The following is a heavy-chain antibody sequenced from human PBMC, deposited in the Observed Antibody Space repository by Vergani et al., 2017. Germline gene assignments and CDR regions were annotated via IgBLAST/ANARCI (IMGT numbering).Heavy chain of an antibody. CDR3: ARDFLTGSSGYPEKDNWFDP. D-gene: IGHD6-13*01. Sequence: EVQLVESGGGLVQPGGSLRLSCAASGFTFSSYSMNWVRQAPGKGREWVSYISSSSSTLYYADSVKGRFTISRDNAKNSLYLQMNSLRAEDTAVYYWARDFLTGSSGYPEKDNWFDPWGQGTLVTVSS. V-gene: IGHV3-48*01. CDR1: GFTFSSYS. CDR2: ISSSSSTL. J-gene: IGHJ5*02.